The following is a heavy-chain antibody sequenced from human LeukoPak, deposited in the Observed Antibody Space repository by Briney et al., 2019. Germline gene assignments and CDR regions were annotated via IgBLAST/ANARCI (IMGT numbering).Heavy chain of an antibody. CDR2: IYYSGST. CDR3: ARDSSGYHFDY. CDR1: GGSISSGDYY. J-gene: IGHJ4*02. Sequence: SQTLSLTRTVSGGSISSGDYYWSWIRQPPGKGLEWIGYIYYSGSTYYNPSLKSRVTISVDTSKNQFSLKLSSVTAADTAVYYCARDSSGYHFDYWGQGTLVTVSS. V-gene: IGHV4-30-4*01. D-gene: IGHD3-22*01.